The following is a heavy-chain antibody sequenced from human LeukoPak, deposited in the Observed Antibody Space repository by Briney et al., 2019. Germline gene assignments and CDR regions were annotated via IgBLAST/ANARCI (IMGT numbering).Heavy chain of an antibody. CDR3: ARGRYDILTGYDDAFDI. V-gene: IGHV4-31*03. CDR2: IYYSGST. J-gene: IGHJ3*02. D-gene: IGHD3-9*01. CDR1: GGSISSGGYY. Sequence: SETLSLTCTVSGGSISSGGYYWSWIRQHPGKGLEWIGYIYYSGSTYYNPSLKSRVTISVDTSKNQFSLKLSSVTAADTAVYYCARGRYDILTGYDDAFDIWGQGTMVTVSS.